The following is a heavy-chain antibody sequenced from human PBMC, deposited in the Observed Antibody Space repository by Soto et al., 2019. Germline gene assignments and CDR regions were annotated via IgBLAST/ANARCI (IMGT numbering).Heavy chain of an antibody. D-gene: IGHD3-3*01. CDR3: ARVQVDFWSGFYYCGMDV. CDR2: ISSSSSYI. CDR1: GFTFSSYS. V-gene: IGHV3-21*01. Sequence: GGSLRLSCAASGFTFSSYSMNWVRQAPGKGLEWVSSISSSSSYIYYADSVKGRFTISRDNAKNSLYLQMNSLRAEDTAVYYCARVQVDFWSGFYYCGMDVWCQGTTVTVSS. J-gene: IGHJ6*02.